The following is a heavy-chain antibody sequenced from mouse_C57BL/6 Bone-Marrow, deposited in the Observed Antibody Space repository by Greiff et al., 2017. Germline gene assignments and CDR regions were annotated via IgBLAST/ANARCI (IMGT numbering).Heavy chain of an antibody. D-gene: IGHD1-1*01. CDR3: ARRTVVAPYAMDY. V-gene: IGHV3-8*01. CDR2: ISYRGST. CDR1: GYSITSVY. Sequence: EVQMVESGPGLAKPSQTLSLTCSVTGYSITSVYCNWIRTFPGNKLAYKGYISYRGSTYYKPSLKSRISITRDTSKKQYDLQLNSVTTEDTATYYCARRTVVAPYAMDYWGQGTSVTVSS. J-gene: IGHJ4*01.